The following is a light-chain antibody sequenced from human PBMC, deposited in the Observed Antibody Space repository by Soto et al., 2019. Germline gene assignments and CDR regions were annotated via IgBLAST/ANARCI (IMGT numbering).Light chain of an antibody. V-gene: IGKV3-20*01. J-gene: IGKJ2*01. CDR3: QQYGSSPYT. CDR2: GAS. Sequence: EIVLTQSPGTLSLSLGERATLSCRASQSVSSGYLAWYQQKPGQAPRLLIYGASSRATGIPDRFSGSGSGTDFTLTISRLEPEDFAVYYCQQYGSSPYTFGQGTKLEIK. CDR1: QSVSSGY.